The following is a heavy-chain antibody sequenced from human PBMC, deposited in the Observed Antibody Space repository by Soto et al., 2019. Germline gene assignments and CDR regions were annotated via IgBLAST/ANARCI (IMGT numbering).Heavy chain of an antibody. V-gene: IGHV4-59*01. CDR1: GESLNNYY. CDR2: IYYSGST. Sequence: TETLSLTCTVSGESLNNYYWSWIRQPPGKGLEWIGYIYYSGSTNYNPSLKSRVTISVDTSKNQFSLKLSSVTAADTAVYYCARGSPYCSGGSCYYYYGMDVWGQGTTVTV. J-gene: IGHJ6*02. CDR3: ARGSPYCSGGSCYYYYGMDV. D-gene: IGHD2-15*01.